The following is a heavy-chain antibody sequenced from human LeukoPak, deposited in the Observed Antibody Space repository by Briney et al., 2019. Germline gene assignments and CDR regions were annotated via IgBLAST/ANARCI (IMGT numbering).Heavy chain of an antibody. Sequence: KPSETVSLTCTVSGASVSNNNYYWGWIRQSPGKGLEWIASIYYSGSTYYNPSLKSRVTISVETSKNQFSLKLNSVTAADTAVYLCVRHVLAYCGGDCFPYWGQGTLVTVSS. D-gene: IGHD2-21*02. CDR1: GASVSNNNYY. CDR3: VRHVLAYCGGDCFPY. CDR2: IYYSGST. V-gene: IGHV4-39*07. J-gene: IGHJ4*02.